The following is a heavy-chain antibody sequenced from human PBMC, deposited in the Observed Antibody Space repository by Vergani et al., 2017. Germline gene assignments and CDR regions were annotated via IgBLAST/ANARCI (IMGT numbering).Heavy chain of an antibody. CDR3: ARHFGTGATSWNYYYYYGMDV. D-gene: IGHD1-26*01. J-gene: IGHJ6*02. Sequence: QVQLQESGPGLVKPSETLSLTCTVSGGSISSYYWSWIRQPPGKGLEWIGSIYYSGSTYYNPSLKSRVTISVDTSKNQFSLKLSSVTAADTAVYYCARHFGTGATSWNYYYYYGMDVWGQGTTVTVSS. V-gene: IGHV4-59*05. CDR2: IYYSGST. CDR1: GGSISSYY.